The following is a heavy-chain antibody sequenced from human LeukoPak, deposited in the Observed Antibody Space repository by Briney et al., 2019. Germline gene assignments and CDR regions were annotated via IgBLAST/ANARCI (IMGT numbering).Heavy chain of an antibody. J-gene: IGHJ4*02. CDR2: IYSGGST. CDR1: GFTVSSNY. Sequence: GGSLRLSCAASGFTVSSNYMSWVRQAPGKGLEWVSVIYSGGSTYYADSVKGRFTISRDNSKNTLYLQMNSLRAEDTAVYYCARAKEWLLSYYFDYWGQGTLVTVSS. D-gene: IGHD3-3*01. CDR3: ARAKEWLLSYYFDY. V-gene: IGHV3-53*01.